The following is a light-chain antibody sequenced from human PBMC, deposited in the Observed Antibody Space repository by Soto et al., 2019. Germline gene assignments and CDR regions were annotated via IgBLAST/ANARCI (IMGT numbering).Light chain of an antibody. CDR2: DAS. CDR1: QSISSY. Sequence: EIVLTQSPATLSLSPGVRVTLSCRASQSISSYLAWYQQKPGQAPRLLIYDASNRATGIPARFRGSGSGTDFTLTISSLEPEDFAIYYCQQRTKWPLTFGGGTKVEIK. V-gene: IGKV3-11*01. CDR3: QQRTKWPLT. J-gene: IGKJ4*01.